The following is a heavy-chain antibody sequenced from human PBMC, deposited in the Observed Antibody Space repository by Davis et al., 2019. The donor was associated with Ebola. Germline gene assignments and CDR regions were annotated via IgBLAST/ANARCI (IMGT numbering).Heavy chain of an antibody. J-gene: IGHJ6*04. CDR2: TYYNSKWYS. Sequence: HSQTLSLTCAISGDSVSSGGWNWIRQSPSRGLEWLGRTYYNSKWYSDYAVSVKSRITINPDTAKNQFSLQLNSVIPEDTALYYCARGWLRGGMDVWGEGTTVTVSS. D-gene: IGHD5-18*01. V-gene: IGHV6-1*01. CDR3: ARGWLRGGMDV. CDR1: GDSVSSGG.